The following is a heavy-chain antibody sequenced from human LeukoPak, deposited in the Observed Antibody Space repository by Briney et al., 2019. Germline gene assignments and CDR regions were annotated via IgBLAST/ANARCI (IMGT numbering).Heavy chain of an antibody. Sequence: SETLSLTCTVSGDSISSYYWTWIRQPPGKGLEWIGYIYYSGNTNYNPSLKSRVTISVDTSKNQFSLKLSSVTAADTAVYYCARVGGYSSYYYFYGMDVWGQGTTVTVSS. V-gene: IGHV4-59*01. CDR3: ARVGGYSSYYYFYGMDV. CDR2: IYYSGNT. CDR1: GDSISSYY. J-gene: IGHJ6*02. D-gene: IGHD4-11*01.